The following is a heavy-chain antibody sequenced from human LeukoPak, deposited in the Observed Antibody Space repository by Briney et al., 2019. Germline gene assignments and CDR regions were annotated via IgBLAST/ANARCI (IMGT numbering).Heavy chain of an antibody. CDR1: GYSFTSYW. CDR2: IYPGDSDT. CDR3: ARNPNYYYDSSGQGHI. J-gene: IGHJ3*02. Sequence: GESLKISCKGSGYSFTSYWIGWVRQMPGKGLEWMGIIYPGDSDTRYSPSFQGQVTISADKSISTAYLQWSSLKASDTAMYYCARNPNYYYDSSGQGHIWGQGTMVTVSS. D-gene: IGHD3-22*01. V-gene: IGHV5-51*01.